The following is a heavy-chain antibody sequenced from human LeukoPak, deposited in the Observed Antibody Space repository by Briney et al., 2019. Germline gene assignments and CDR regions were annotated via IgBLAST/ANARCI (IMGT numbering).Heavy chain of an antibody. D-gene: IGHD6-19*01. CDR2: TSYSGST. V-gene: IGHV4-61*08. CDR1: SGSISSGGYY. J-gene: IGHJ1*01. Sequence: SETLSLTCTVSSGSISSGGYYWGWLRPRSGKGLEWIGSTSYSGSTNYHPSLKSRVTISVDTSKNQFSLKLSSVTAADTAVYYCARGGWYPESFQHWGQGALVTVSS. CDR3: ARGGWYPESFQH.